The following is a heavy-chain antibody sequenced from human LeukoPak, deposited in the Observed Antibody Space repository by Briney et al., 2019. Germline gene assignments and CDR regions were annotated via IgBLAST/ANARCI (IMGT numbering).Heavy chain of an antibody. CDR2: INTRGTTI. CDR1: KFPFSSYE. D-gene: IGHD3-10*01. J-gene: IGHJ4*02. Sequence: GGSLRLSCAASKFPFSSYEMNWVRQAPGKGLEWVSYINTRGTTIYYADSVKGRFTISRDNAKNSLYLQMNSLRAEDTALYYCARVLWFGELLGAFDYWGQGTLVTVSS. CDR3: ARVLWFGELLGAFDY. V-gene: IGHV3-48*03.